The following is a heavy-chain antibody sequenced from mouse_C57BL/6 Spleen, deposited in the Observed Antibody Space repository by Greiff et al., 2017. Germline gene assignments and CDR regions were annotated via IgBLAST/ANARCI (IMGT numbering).Heavy chain of an antibody. V-gene: IGHV1-80*01. D-gene: IGHD1-1*01. Sequence: QVQLKQSGAELVKPGASVKISCKASGYAFSSYWMNWVKQRPGKGLEWIGQIYPGDGDTNYNGKFKGKATLTADKSSSTAYMQLSSLTSEDSAVYFCARDYGSSDWFAYWGQGTLVTVSA. CDR2: IYPGDGDT. CDR3: ARDYGSSDWFAY. J-gene: IGHJ3*01. CDR1: GYAFSSYW.